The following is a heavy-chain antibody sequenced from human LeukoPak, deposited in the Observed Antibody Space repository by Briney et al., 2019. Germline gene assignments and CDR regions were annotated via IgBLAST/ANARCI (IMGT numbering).Heavy chain of an antibody. CDR1: GLIFSNYW. D-gene: IGHD2-2*01. Sequence: GGSLRLSCAASGLIFSNYWMTWVRQAPGKGLEWVSSISSSSSYIYYADSVKGRFTISRDNAKNSLYLQMNSLRAEDTAVYYCARALYCSSTSCAHWGQGTLVTVSS. CDR3: ARALYCSSTSCAH. J-gene: IGHJ4*02. V-gene: IGHV3-21*01. CDR2: ISSSSSYI.